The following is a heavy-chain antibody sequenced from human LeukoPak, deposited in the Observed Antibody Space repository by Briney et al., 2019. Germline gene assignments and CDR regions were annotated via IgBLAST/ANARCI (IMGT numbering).Heavy chain of an antibody. D-gene: IGHD4-23*01. J-gene: IGHJ3*02. V-gene: IGHV4-59*01. Sequence: PSETLSLTCTVSGGSISSYYWSWIRQPPGKGLEWIGYIYYSGSTNYNPSLKSRVTISVDTSKNQFSLKLSSVTAADTAVYYCARAMTTVVTRDAFDIWGQGTMVTVSS. CDR3: ARAMTTVVTRDAFDI. CDR2: IYYSGST. CDR1: GGSISSYY.